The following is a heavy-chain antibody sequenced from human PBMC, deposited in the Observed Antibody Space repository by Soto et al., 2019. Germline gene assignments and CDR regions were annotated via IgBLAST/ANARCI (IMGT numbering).Heavy chain of an antibody. CDR3: AKVPLKYSGSYFDY. CDR2: ISGSGGNT. V-gene: IGHV3-23*01. CDR1: GFTFSTYP. D-gene: IGHD1-26*01. J-gene: IGHJ4*02. Sequence: EVQVLDSGGGLVQPGGSLRLSCAASGFTFSTYPMSWVRQAPGKGLEWVSIISGSGGNTDYADSVKGRFTMSRDNSKNTVYLQRNSLRAEDTAVYYWAKVPLKYSGSYFDYWGQGTLVTVSS.